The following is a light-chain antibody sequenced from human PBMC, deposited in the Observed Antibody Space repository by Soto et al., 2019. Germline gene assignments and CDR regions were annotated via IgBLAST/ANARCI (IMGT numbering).Light chain of an antibody. CDR2: LNSDGSH. V-gene: IGLV4-69*01. CDR1: SGHSNDA. CDR3: QTWGTGRLMV. J-gene: IGLJ2*01. Sequence: QSVLTQSPSASASLGASVKLTCTLSSGHSNDAIAWHQQQPEKGPRYLMKLNSDGSHSKGDGIPDRFSGSSSGAERYLIISSLQSDDEADYYCQTWGTGRLMVFGGGTKLTVL.